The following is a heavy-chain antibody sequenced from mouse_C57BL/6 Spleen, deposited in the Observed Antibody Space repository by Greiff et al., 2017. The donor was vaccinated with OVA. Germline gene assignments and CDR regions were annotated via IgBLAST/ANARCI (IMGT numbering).Heavy chain of an antibody. J-gene: IGHJ2*01. CDR1: GYTFTSYW. CDR2: IHPNSGST. V-gene: IGHV1-64*01. D-gene: IGHD2-1*01. Sequence: QVQLQQPGAELVKPGASVSLSCKASGYTFTSYWMHWVKQRPGQGLEWLGMIHPNSGSTNYNEKFKSKATLTVGKASSTAYMQLSSLTSEDSAVYYCARSVYGNYEGVVDYWGQGTTLTVSS. CDR3: ARSVYGNYEGVVDY.